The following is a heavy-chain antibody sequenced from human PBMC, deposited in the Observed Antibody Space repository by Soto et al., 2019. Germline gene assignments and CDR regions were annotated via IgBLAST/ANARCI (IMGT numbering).Heavy chain of an antibody. V-gene: IGHV4-39*01. CDR2: IYYSGST. Sequence: PSETLSLTCTVSGGSIGSSRYYWGWIRQPPGKGLEWLGTIYYSGSTYYNPSVKSRVTISVDTSKNQLSLRLSSVTAADTAVYFCVRQNYYDSRIDDPWGQGTLVTVSS. J-gene: IGHJ5*02. CDR3: VRQNYYDSRIDDP. D-gene: IGHD3-22*01. CDR1: GGSIGSSRYY.